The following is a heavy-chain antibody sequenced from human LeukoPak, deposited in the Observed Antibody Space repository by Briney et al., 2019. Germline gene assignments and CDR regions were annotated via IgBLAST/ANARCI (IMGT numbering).Heavy chain of an antibody. J-gene: IGHJ4*02. Sequence: GGSLRLSCVASGFTFSSYAMSWVRQAPGKGLEWVSAIGAGGKTTYYADSVKGRFTISRDNSKNTLFLQMNSLRAEDTAVYYCAKEQLIPYYFDYWGQGTLVTVSS. V-gene: IGHV3-23*01. CDR2: IGAGGKTT. D-gene: IGHD6-13*01. CDR1: GFTFSSYA. CDR3: AKEQLIPYYFDY.